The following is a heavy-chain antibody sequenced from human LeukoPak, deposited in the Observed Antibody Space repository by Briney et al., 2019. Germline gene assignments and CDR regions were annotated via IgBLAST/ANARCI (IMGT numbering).Heavy chain of an antibody. J-gene: IGHJ3*02. CDR2: INHSGST. V-gene: IGHV4-34*01. D-gene: IGHD1-1*01. CDR3: ARAVNGIYAFDI. Sequence: SETLSLTCAVYGGSFSGYYWSWIRQPPGKGLEWIGEINHSGSTNYNPSLKSRVTISVDTSKNQFSLKLSSVTAADTAVYYCARAVNGIYAFDIWGQGTMVTVSS. CDR1: GGSFSGYY.